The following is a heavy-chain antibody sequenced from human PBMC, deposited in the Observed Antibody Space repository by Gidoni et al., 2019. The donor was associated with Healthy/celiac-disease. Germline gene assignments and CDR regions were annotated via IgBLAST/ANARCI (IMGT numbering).Heavy chain of an antibody. CDR3: ARVRCSSTSCYAPWYYGMDV. Sequence: QVQLQQWGAGLLKPSETLSLTCAVYGGYFSGYYWSWIRQPPGTGLDWIGEINHSGSTNYTPSLKSRVTISVDTSKNQFSLKLISVTDADTAVYFCARVRCSSTSCYAPWYYGMDVWGHGTTVTVSS. D-gene: IGHD2-2*01. V-gene: IGHV4-34*01. CDR2: INHSGST. J-gene: IGHJ6*02. CDR1: GGYFSGYY.